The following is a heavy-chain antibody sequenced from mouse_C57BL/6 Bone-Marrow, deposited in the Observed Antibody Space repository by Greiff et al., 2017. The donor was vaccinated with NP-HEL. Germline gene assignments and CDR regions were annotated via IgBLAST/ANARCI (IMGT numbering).Heavy chain of an antibody. J-gene: IGHJ2*01. Sequence: EVKLQQSGPELVKPGASVKISCKASGYTFTDYYMNWVKQSHGKSLEWIGDINPNNGGTSYNQKFKGKATLTVDKSSSPAYMELRSLTSEDSAVYYCSRSARRGYYFDYWGQGTTLTVSS. CDR1: GYTFTDYY. V-gene: IGHV1-26*01. CDR2: INPNNGGT. D-gene: IGHD3-1*01. CDR3: SRSARRGYYFDY.